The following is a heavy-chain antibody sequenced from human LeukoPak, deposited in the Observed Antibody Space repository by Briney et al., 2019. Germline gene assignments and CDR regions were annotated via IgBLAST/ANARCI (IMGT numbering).Heavy chain of an antibody. CDR3: ARVRPYSSGWGNWFDP. J-gene: IGHJ5*02. Sequence: ASVKVSCKASGYTFTSYGINWVRQAPGQGLEWMGWISAYNGNTNYAQKLQGRVTMTTDTSTSTAYMELRSLRSDDTAVYYCARVRPYSSGWGNWFDPWGQGTLVTVSS. CDR1: GYTFTSYG. CDR2: ISAYNGNT. V-gene: IGHV1-18*01. D-gene: IGHD6-19*01.